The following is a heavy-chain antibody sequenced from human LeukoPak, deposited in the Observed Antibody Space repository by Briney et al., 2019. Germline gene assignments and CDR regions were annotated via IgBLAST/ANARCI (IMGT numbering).Heavy chain of an antibody. CDR2: IYYSGST. D-gene: IGHD3-22*01. V-gene: IGHV4-39*07. Sequence: SETLSLTCTVSGGSISSSSYYWGWIRQPPGKGLEWIGSIYYSGSTYYNPSLKSRVTISVDTSKNQFSLKLSSVTAADTAVYYCASITDYYDSSGQYYGRDYFDYWGQGTLVTVSS. CDR3: ASITDYYDSSGQYYGRDYFDY. CDR1: GGSISSSSYY. J-gene: IGHJ4*02.